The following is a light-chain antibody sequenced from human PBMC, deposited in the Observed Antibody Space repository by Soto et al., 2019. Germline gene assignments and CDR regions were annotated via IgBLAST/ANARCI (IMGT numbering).Light chain of an antibody. V-gene: IGLV7-46*01. CDR3: FLFYSGVIV. CDR1: TGAVTSGHY. J-gene: IGLJ2*01. CDR2: DTN. Sequence: QAVVTQESSLTVSPGGTVTLTCGSSTGAVTSGHYPFWFQQKPGQAPRTLIFDTNKKLSWTPARFSGSLLGGKAALTLSGSQPQDEAEYYGFLFYSGVIVFGGGTKLTVL.